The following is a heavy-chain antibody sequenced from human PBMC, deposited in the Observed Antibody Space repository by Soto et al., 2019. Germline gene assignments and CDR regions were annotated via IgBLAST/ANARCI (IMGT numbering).Heavy chain of an antibody. CDR1: GDSMTGAN. J-gene: IGHJ4*02. D-gene: IGHD4-17*01. CDR2: IDYSGSP. CDR3: TRARYGDHFDS. V-gene: IGHV4-59*01. Sequence: QVQLQESGPGLVKPSETLSLTCTVSGDSMTGANWGWFRQSPEKGLEWIGYIDYSGSPNYNPSLRSRVTISIDTSNNQFSLNMASVTAADTAVYYCTRARYGDHFDSWGQGTLVTVSS.